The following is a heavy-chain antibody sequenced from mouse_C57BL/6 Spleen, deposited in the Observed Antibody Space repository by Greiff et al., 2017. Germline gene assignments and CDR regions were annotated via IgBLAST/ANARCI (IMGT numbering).Heavy chain of an antibody. V-gene: IGHV1-64*01. Sequence: QVQLQQPGAELVKPGASVKLSCKASGYTFTSYWMHWVKQRPGQGLEWIGMIHPNSGSNNYNEKFKSKATLTVDKSSSTAYMQLSSLTSEDSAVYYCARRSMAGYYAMDYWGQGTSVTVSS. CDR2: IHPNSGSN. CDR3: ARRSMAGYYAMDY. CDR1: GYTFTSYW. J-gene: IGHJ4*01.